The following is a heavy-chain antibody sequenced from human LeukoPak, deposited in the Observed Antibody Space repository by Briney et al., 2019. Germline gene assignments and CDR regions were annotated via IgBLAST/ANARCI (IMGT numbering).Heavy chain of an antibody. D-gene: IGHD3-10*01. J-gene: IGHJ4*02. V-gene: IGHV3-7*01. CDR2: IKQDGSEK. CDR1: GFTFSNYA. CDR3: ARSRGGGY. Sequence: GGSLRLSCAASGFTFSNYAMTWVRQAPGKGLEWVANIKQDGSEKYYVDSVKGRFTISRDNAKNSLYLQMNSLRVEDTAVYYCARSRGGGYWGQGTLVTVPS.